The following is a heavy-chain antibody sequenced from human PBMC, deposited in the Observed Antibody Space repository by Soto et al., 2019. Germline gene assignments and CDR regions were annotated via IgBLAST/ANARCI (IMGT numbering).Heavy chain of an antibody. CDR1: GFTFDDYT. V-gene: IGHV3-43*01. CDR2: ISWDGGST. CDR3: AKDIVTMVRGGGLDYYYMDV. J-gene: IGHJ6*03. D-gene: IGHD3-10*01. Sequence: GGSLRLSCAASGFTFDDYTMHWVRQAPGKGLEWVSLISWDGGSTYYADSVKGRFTISRDNSKNSLYLQMNSLRTEDTALYYCAKDIVTMVRGGGLDYYYMDVWGKGTTVTVSS.